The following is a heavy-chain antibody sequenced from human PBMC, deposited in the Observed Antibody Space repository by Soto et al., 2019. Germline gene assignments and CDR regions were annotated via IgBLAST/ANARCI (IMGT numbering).Heavy chain of an antibody. CDR2: IGDDNGKA. CDR1: GYTFTSYC. D-gene: IGHD6-13*01. CDR3: ARASPAAGTGGGYYYYGMDV. V-gene: IGHV1-18*01. J-gene: IGHJ6*02. Sequence: QVQLVQSGAEVKKPGASVKVSCKASGYTFTSYCISWVRQAPGQGLEWMGGIGDDNGKANYAQKLRGRVTMTTDTSTSTAYMELRSLSCDDTDVYYCARASPAAGTGGGYYYYGMDVWGQGTTVTVS.